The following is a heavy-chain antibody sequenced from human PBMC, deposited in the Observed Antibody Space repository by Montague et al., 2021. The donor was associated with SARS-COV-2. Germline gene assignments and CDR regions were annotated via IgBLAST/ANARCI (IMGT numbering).Heavy chain of an antibody. CDR1: GHSIWSSDW. D-gene: IGHD3-3*01. CDR3: ARAQKTISGMLIPPYYFDF. CDR2: IYHSGST. V-gene: IGHV4-4*02. J-gene: IGHJ4*02. Sequence: SETLSLTCSVSGHSIWSSDWWTWFRQPPGKGLEWFGEIYHSGSTTYNPSLKSRVTISVDKSKNQFSLTLTSLTAADTAVYYCARAQKTISGMLIPPYYFDFWGQGTLVTVSS.